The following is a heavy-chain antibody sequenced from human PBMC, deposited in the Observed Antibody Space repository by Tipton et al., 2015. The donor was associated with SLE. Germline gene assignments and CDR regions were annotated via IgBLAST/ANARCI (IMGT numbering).Heavy chain of an antibody. CDR2: INDRGNT. CDR3: ARRRSQFFNH. J-gene: IGHJ5*02. CDR1: GGSISGNY. V-gene: IGHV4-34*01. Sequence: TLSLTCAVHGGSISGNYWSWVRQTPGKGLEWIGEINDRGNTNYNPSLKSRVTISVDTSKNQFSLELNSVTVAETAVYYCARRRSQFFNHWAQGTLVTVSS.